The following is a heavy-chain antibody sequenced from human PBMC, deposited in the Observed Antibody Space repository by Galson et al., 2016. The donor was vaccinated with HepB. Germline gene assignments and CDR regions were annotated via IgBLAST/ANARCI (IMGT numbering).Heavy chain of an antibody. D-gene: IGHD3-3*01. V-gene: IGHV1-18*01. Sequence: SVKVSCKASGYTFNKYGISWVRQAPGQGLEWMGWINAHNGNTNYALKFQDRVTMTTDTFTSTAYLELRSLRSDDTAVYYCARDYDFWSGLDYWGQGALVTVSS. J-gene: IGHJ4*02. CDR2: INAHNGNT. CDR3: ARDYDFWSGLDY. CDR1: GYTFNKYG.